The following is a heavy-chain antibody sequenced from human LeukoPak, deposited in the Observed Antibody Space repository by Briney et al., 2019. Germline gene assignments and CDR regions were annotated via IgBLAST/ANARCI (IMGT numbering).Heavy chain of an antibody. J-gene: IGHJ6*02. V-gene: IGHV1-2*02. CDR2: INPNSGGT. CDR3: AKWFGESNYYYGMDV. Sequence: GASVKVSFKASGYTFTGYYMHWVRQAPGQGLEGMGWINPNSGGTNYAQKFQGRVTMTRDTSISTAYMELSRLRSDDTAVYYCAKWFGESNYYYGMDVWGQGTTVTVSS. CDR1: GYTFTGYY. D-gene: IGHD3-10*01.